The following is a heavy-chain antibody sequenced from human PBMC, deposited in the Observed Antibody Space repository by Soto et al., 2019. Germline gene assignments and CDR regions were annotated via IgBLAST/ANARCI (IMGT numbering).Heavy chain of an antibody. D-gene: IGHD3-10*01. CDR3: ARDIEYYYGSGSYYYYYYGMDV. CDR1: GGTFSSYA. CDR2: IIPILGIA. J-gene: IGHJ6*02. Sequence: ASVKVSCKASGGTFSSYAISWVRQAPGQGLEWMGGIIPILGIANYAQKFQGRVTITADKSTSTAYMELSSLRSEDTAVYYCARDIEYYYGSGSYYYYYYGMDVWGQGTTVTVSS. V-gene: IGHV1-69*10.